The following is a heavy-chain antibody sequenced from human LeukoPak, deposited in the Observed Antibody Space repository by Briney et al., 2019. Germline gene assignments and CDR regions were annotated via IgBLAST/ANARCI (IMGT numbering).Heavy chain of an antibody. D-gene: IGHD3-3*01. CDR2: INHSGST. V-gene: IGHV4-34*01. Sequence: SETLSLTCAVYGGSFSGYYWSWIRQSPGKGLEWIGEINHSGSTNYNPSLKSRVTISVDTSKNQFSLKLSSVTAADTAVYSCARGRQGRTFLGVFILDNGGQEPRVTVPS. CDR1: GGSFSGYY. J-gene: IGHJ4*02. CDR3: ARGRQGRTFLGVFILDN.